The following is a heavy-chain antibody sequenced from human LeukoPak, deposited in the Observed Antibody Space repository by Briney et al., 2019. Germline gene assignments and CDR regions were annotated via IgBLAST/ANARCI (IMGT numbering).Heavy chain of an antibody. CDR1: GGSFSGYY. Sequence: SETLSLTCAVYGGSFSGYYWSWIRQPPGKGLEWIGEINHSGSTNYNPSLTSRVTISVDTSKNQFSLKLSSVTAADTAVYYCALGDVVVPAANWGQGTLVTVSS. J-gene: IGHJ4*02. CDR3: ALGDVVVPAAN. D-gene: IGHD2-2*01. V-gene: IGHV4-34*01. CDR2: INHSGST.